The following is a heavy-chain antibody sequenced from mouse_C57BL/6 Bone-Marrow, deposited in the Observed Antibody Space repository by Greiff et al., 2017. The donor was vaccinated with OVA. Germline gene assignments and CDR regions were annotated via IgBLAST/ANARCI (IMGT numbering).Heavy chain of an antibody. CDR1: GYSITSGYY. Sequence: EVKLVESGPGLVKPSQSLSLTCSVTGYSITSGYYWNWIRQFQGNKLEWMGYISYDGSNNYNPSLKNRISITRDTSKNQFFLKLNSVTTEDTATYYCARGYDGYYLAWFAYWGQGTLVTVSA. CDR2: ISYDGSN. D-gene: IGHD2-3*01. J-gene: IGHJ3*01. V-gene: IGHV3-6*01. CDR3: ARGYDGYYLAWFAY.